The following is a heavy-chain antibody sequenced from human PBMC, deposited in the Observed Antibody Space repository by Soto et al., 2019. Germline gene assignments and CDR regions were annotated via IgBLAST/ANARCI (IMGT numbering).Heavy chain of an antibody. V-gene: IGHV3-23*01. D-gene: IGHD2-2*01. J-gene: IGHJ4*02. CDR3: AKDFIVVVPAAITEAFDY. CDR2: ISASGGST. Sequence: EVQLLESGGGLVQPGGSLRLSCAASGFTFSSYAMSWVRQAPGKGLEWVSAISASGGSTYYADSVKGRFTISRDNSKNTLYLQMNSLRAEDTAVYYCAKDFIVVVPAAITEAFDYWGQGTLVTVSS. CDR1: GFTFSSYA.